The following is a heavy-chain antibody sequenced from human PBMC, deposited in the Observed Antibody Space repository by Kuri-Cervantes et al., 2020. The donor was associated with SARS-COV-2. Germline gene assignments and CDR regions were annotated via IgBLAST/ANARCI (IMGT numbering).Heavy chain of an antibody. Sequence: GESLKISCAASGFTFSDYAMHWVRQAPGKGLEWVAFISYDGTNAHYGDSVKGRFTISRDNSKNTLYLEMNSLRAEDTALYYCAKGALCEKCVISEEPFDYWGQGTLVTVSS. CDR3: AKGALCEKCVISEEPFDY. D-gene: IGHD1-26*01. CDR1: GFTFSDYA. CDR2: ISYDGTNA. J-gene: IGHJ4*02. V-gene: IGHV3-30*18.